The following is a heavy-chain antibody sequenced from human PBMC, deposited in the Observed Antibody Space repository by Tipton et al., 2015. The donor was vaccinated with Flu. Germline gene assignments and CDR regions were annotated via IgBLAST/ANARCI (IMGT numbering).Heavy chain of an antibody. CDR1: SGSIRSTNYF. Sequence: TLSLTCTVSSGSIRSTNYFRAWIRQPPGKRLELIGSIYPSGSTYYNPSLKSRVTISVDTSRSQFSLKLRSVTAADTAVYYGARLSYYDVDLKNFYFDYWGQGALVTVSA. D-gene: IGHD3-10*02. CDR3: ARLSYYDVDLKNFYFDY. V-gene: IGHV4-39*01. J-gene: IGHJ4*02. CDR2: IYPSGST.